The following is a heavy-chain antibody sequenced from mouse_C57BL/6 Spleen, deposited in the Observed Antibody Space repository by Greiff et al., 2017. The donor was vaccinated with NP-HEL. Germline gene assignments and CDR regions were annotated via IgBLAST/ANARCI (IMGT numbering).Heavy chain of an antibody. V-gene: IGHV1-54*01. D-gene: IGHD1-1*01. CDR2: INPGSGGT. CDR3: ARGTTVVAPLDY. J-gene: IGHJ2*01. Sequence: QVQLQQSGAELVRPGTSVKVSCKASGYAFTNYLIEWVKQRPGQGLERIGVINPGSGGTNYNEKFKGKATLTADKSSSTAYMQLSSLTSEDSAVYFCARGTTVVAPLDYWGQGTTLTVSS. CDR1: GYAFTNYL.